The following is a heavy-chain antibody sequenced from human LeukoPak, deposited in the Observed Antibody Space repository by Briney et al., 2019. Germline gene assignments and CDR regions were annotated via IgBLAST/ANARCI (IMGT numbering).Heavy chain of an antibody. Sequence: GESLKISCKGSGYSFTSYWIGWVRQMPGKGLEWMGIIYPGDSDTRYSPSFQGQVTISADKSISTAYLQWSSLKASDTAMYYCARQINLGGYGDDPTDAFDIWGQGTMVTVSS. V-gene: IGHV5-51*01. CDR2: IYPGDSDT. D-gene: IGHD4-17*01. CDR3: ARQINLGGYGDDPTDAFDI. J-gene: IGHJ3*02. CDR1: GYSFTSYW.